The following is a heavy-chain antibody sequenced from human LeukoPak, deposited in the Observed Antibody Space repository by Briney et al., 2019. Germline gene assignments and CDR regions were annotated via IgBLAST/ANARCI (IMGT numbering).Heavy chain of an antibody. CDR3: ARWGLDGDYFDY. CDR1: GGSFSGYY. Sequence: ETLSLTCAVYGGSFSGYYWSWIRQPPGKGLEWIGEINHSGSTNYNPSLKSRVTISVDTSKNQFSLKLSSVTAADTAVYYCARWGLDGDYFDYWGQGTLVTVSS. CDR2: INHSGST. V-gene: IGHV4-34*01. D-gene: IGHD3-10*01. J-gene: IGHJ4*02.